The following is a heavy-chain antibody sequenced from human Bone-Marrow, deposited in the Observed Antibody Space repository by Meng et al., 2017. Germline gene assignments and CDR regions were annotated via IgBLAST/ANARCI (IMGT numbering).Heavy chain of an antibody. J-gene: IGHJ5*02. CDR1: GTTFSSYA. Sequence: EVQLLESGGGVVPPGGSLRSSCAASGTTFSSYAMGWVRQAPGKGLEWVAGISGSGGSTNYADSVKGRFTISRDNSKNTLYLQMNSLRAEDTAVYYCAKGGAVNWFDPWGQGTLVTVSS. V-gene: IGHV3-23*01. D-gene: IGHD1-26*01. CDR2: ISGSGGST. CDR3: AKGGAVNWFDP.